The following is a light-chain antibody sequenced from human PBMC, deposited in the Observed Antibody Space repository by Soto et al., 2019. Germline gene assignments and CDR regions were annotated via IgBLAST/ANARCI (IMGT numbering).Light chain of an antibody. J-gene: IGKJ2*01. Sequence: EIVLTQFPGTLSLSPGERATLSCRPSQSLSSSYLVWYLQKPGQAPRLLIYAASRRATGIPDRFSGSGSATEYTLTISRLEPEDSAVYYCQQQGTFGQGTKLEIK. CDR1: QSLSSSY. CDR2: AAS. V-gene: IGKV3-20*01. CDR3: QQQGT.